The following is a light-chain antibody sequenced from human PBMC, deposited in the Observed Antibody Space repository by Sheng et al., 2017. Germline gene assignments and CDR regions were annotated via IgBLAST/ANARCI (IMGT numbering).Light chain of an antibody. CDR3: QVWDSSSDHWV. CDR2: DDR. J-gene: IGLJ3*02. CDR1: KLGDKY. V-gene: IGLV3-1*01. Sequence: SYELTQPPSVSVSPGQTASITCSGDKLGDKYACWYQQKPGQAPVLVVYDDRDRPSGIPERFSGSNSGNTATLTISRVEAGDEADYYCQVWDSSSDHWVFGGGTKLTVL.